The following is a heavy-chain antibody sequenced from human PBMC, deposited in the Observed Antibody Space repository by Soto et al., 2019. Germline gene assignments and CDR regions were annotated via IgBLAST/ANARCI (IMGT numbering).Heavy chain of an antibody. CDR2: IYYSGST. V-gene: IGHV4-31*03. Sequence: SETLSLTCTVSGGSISSGGYYWSWIRQHPGKGLEWIGYIYYSGSTYYNPSLKSRVTISVDTSKNQFSLKLSSVTAADTAVYYCARDDHDYGDYGYYYYMDVWGKGTTVTVSS. D-gene: IGHD4-17*01. CDR3: ARDDHDYGDYGYYYYMDV. CDR1: GGSISSGGYY. J-gene: IGHJ6*03.